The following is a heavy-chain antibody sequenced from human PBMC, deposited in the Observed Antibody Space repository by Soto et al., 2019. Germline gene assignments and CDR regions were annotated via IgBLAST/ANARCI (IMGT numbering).Heavy chain of an antibody. CDR2: IYPGDSDT. D-gene: IGHD3-10*01. Sequence: LGESLKISCKGSGDSFTSYWIGWVRQMPGKGLECMGIIYPGDSDTRYSPSFQGQVTISADKSISTAYLQWSSLKASDTAMYYCARAMVRGKNYYGMDVWGQGTTVTVSS. V-gene: IGHV5-51*01. J-gene: IGHJ6*02. CDR1: GDSFTSYW. CDR3: ARAMVRGKNYYGMDV.